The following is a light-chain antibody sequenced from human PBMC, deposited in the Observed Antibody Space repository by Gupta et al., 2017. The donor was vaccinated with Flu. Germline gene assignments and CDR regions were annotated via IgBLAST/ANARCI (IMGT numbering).Light chain of an antibody. CDR2: GAS. J-gene: IGKJ4*01. CDR1: QSVGSSY. CDR3: QKYGTSPLT. Sequence: EIVLTQSPGILSLSPGERATLSCRASQSVGSSYLAWSQQKPGQAPSLLIYGASSRATGIPDRFSGSGSGTDFTLTISRLEPEDFAVYYCQKYGTSPLTFGGGTKVEI. V-gene: IGKV3-20*01.